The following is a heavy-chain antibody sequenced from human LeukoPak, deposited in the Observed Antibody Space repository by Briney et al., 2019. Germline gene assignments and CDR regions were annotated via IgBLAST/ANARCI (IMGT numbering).Heavy chain of an antibody. CDR1: GFTFSASA. CDR3: SRSGGDGATGE. V-gene: IGHV3-73*01. J-gene: IGHJ4*02. CDR2: IASKGKNYAT. D-gene: IGHD1-26*01. Sequence: PGGSLRLSCATSGFTFSASAINWVRQASGKGLEWVGRIASKGKNYATEYAASVKGRFTISRDESKNTAYLQMDSLKTEDTAVYYCSRSGGDGATGEWGQGTLVTVSS.